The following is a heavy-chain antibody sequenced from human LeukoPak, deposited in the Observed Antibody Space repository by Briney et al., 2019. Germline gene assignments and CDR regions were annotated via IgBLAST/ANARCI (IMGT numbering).Heavy chain of an antibody. CDR1: GGSISSYY. J-gene: IGHJ6*02. CDR2: IYYSGST. V-gene: IGHV4-59*08. D-gene: IGHD3-22*01. Sequence: SETLSLTCTVSGGSISSYYWSWIRQPPGKGLEWIGYIYYSGSTNCNPSLKSRVTISVDTSKNQFSLKLSSVTAADTAVYYCARHGWYYDSNHYYYDGMDVWGQGTTVTVSS. CDR3: ARHGWYYDSNHYYYDGMDV.